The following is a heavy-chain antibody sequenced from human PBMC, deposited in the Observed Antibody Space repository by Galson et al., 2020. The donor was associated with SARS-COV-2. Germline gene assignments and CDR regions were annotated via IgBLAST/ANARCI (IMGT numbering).Heavy chain of an antibody. V-gene: IGHV4-34*01. CDR3: ARGHRGVVPSPVLGLGPYYSYYYMDV. J-gene: IGHJ6*03. CDR1: GGSFSGYS. CDR2: INIGGNT. D-gene: IGHD3-10*01. Sequence: SETLSLTCAVYGGSFSGYSWTWIRQPPGKGLEWIGEINIGGNTNYSPSLRSRVTVSVDTPKNQFALNLRSVTAADTALYYCARGHRGVVPSPVLGLGPYYSYYYMDVWDKGTTVTVSS.